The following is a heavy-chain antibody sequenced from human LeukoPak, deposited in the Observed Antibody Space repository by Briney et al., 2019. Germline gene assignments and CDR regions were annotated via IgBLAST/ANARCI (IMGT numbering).Heavy chain of an antibody. J-gene: IGHJ4*02. V-gene: IGHV1-2*02. CDR1: GYTFTGYY. CDR2: INPSSGGT. D-gene: IGHD4-11*01. Sequence: ASVKVSCKASGYTFTGYYMHWVRQAPGQGLEWMGWINPSSGGTNYAQKFQGRVTMTRDTSISTAHMELSRLRSDDTAVYYCARDGPPLRTTVMYSKGYDYWGQGTLVTVSS. CDR3: ARDGPPLRTTVMYSKGYDY.